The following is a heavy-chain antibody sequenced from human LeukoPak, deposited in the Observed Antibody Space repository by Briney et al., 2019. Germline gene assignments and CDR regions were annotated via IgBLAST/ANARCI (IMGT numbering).Heavy chain of an antibody. D-gene: IGHD6-13*01. V-gene: IGHV5-51*01. CDR2: IYPGDSDT. Sequence: GESLKISCEGSGFSFTSYWIAWVRQMPGKGLEWMGIIYPGDSDTRYSPSFQGQVTISADKSISTAYLQWSSLKASDTAMYYCARQLAAAGTAYFDYWGQGTLVTVSS. J-gene: IGHJ4*02. CDR3: ARQLAAAGTAYFDY. CDR1: GFSFTSYW.